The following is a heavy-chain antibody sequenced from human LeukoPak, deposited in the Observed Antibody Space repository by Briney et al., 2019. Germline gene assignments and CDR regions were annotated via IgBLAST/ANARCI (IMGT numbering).Heavy chain of an antibody. Sequence: GGSLRLSCAASGFTFSSYSMNWVRQAPGKGLEWVSSISSSSSYIYYADSVKGRFTISRDNAKNSLYLQMNSLRAEDTAVYYCARGSNYYGSGSYYYFDYWGQGTLVTVSS. CDR1: GFTFSSYS. CDR2: ISSSSSYI. V-gene: IGHV3-21*01. J-gene: IGHJ4*02. D-gene: IGHD3-10*01. CDR3: ARGSNYYGSGSYYYFDY.